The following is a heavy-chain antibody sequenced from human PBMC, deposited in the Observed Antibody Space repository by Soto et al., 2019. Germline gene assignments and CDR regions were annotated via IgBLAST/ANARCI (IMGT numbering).Heavy chain of an antibody. V-gene: IGHV3-7*03. J-gene: IGHJ6*02. CDR3: ARDFPDRYYYYGMDV. CDR1: VFTFISYW. Sequence: GWSLRLSCASSVFTFISYWMSWVRQAPGKGLEWVANIKQDGSEKYYVDSVKGRFTISRDNARNSLYLQMNSLRAEDTAVYYCARDFPDRYYYYGMDVWGQGTTVTVSS. CDR2: IKQDGSEK.